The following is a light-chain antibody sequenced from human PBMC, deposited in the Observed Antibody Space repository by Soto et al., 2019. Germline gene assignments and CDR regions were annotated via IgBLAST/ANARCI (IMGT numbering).Light chain of an antibody. V-gene: IGKV3-20*01. CDR2: GAS. Sequence: EIVLTQSPGTLSLSLGERATLSCRASQSVSSSYLAWYRQKPSQAPSLLIYGASSRATGIPDRVSGSGSGTDFTLTISRLEPEDFAVYYCQQYGSSPCTFGQGTKLEIK. J-gene: IGKJ2*02. CDR1: QSVSSSY. CDR3: QQYGSSPCT.